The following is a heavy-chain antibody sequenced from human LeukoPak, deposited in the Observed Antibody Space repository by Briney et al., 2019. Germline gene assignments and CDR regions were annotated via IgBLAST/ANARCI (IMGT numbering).Heavy chain of an antibody. CDR1: GYTFTGYY. V-gene: IGHV1-2*02. CDR2: INPNSGGT. CDR3: ARQYYDILTGPPLSFDP. D-gene: IGHD3-9*01. J-gene: IGHJ5*02. Sequence: ASVKVSCKASGYTFTGYYMHWVRQAPGQGLEWMGWINPNSGGTNYAQKLQGRVTMTTDTSTSTAYMELRSLRSDDTAVYYCARQYYDILTGPPLSFDPWGQGTLVTVSS.